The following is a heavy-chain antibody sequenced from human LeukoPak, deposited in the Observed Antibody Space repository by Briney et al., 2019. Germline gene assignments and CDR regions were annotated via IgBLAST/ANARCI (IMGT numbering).Heavy chain of an antibody. CDR1: GFIFSNDA. CDR2: IWFDGSNK. D-gene: IGHD2-15*01. Sequence: GGSLRLSCAASGFIFSNDAMHWVRQAPGKGLEWVAFIWFDGSNKHYADSVKGRFTISRDNSKNTLYLQMNSLRVEDTAVYYCARDRQTPYCSGGSCYGYYGMDVWGQGTTVTVSS. CDR3: ARDRQTPYCSGGSCYGYYGMDV. J-gene: IGHJ6*02. V-gene: IGHV3-30*02.